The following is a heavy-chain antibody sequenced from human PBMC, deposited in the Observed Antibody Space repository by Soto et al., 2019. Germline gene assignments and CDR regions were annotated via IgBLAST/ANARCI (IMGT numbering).Heavy chain of an antibody. CDR2: ISYSGRT. Sequence: SETLSLTCTVSGGSISSGGYYWSWIRQHPGKGLEWIGHISYSGRTKYNPSLESRVTISADTSKNQFSLKLTSVTAADTAGYYCARDNHYSDSSGSLCYWRHRTLVTISS. CDR3: ARDNHYSDSSGSLCY. J-gene: IGHJ4*01. V-gene: IGHV4-31*03. D-gene: IGHD3-22*01. CDR1: GGSISSGGYY.